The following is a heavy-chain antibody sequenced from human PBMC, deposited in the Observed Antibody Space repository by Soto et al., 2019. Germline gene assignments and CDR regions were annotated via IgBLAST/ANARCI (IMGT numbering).Heavy chain of an antibody. J-gene: IGHJ3*02. Sequence: QVQLVESGGGVVQPGRSLRLSCAASGFTFSSYGMHWVRQTPGRGLEWVAVISYDGSNTYYTDSVKGRFTISRDNSKNMLFLQMNSLRAEDTAIYYCAKLRSSSWTQYAFDIWGLGTMVTVSS. CDR2: ISYDGSNT. D-gene: IGHD6-13*01. CDR1: GFTFSSYG. V-gene: IGHV3-30*18. CDR3: AKLRSSSWTQYAFDI.